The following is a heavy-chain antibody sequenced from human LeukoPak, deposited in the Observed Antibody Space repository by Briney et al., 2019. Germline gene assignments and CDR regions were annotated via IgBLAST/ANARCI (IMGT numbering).Heavy chain of an antibody. Sequence: PGGSLRLSCAASGFTFSSYAMHWVRQAPGKGLEWVAVISYDGSNKYYADPVKGRFTISRDNSKNTLYLQMNSLRAEDTAVYYCARDSGEMATTYVFDYWGQGTLVTVSS. J-gene: IGHJ4*02. V-gene: IGHV3-30-3*01. CDR2: ISYDGSNK. CDR1: GFTFSSYA. D-gene: IGHD5-24*01. CDR3: ARDSGEMATTYVFDY.